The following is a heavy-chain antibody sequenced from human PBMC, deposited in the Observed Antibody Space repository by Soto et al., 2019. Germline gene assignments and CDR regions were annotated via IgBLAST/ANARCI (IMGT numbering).Heavy chain of an antibody. Sequence: ASVKVSCKASGYTFTGYYMHWVRQAPGQGLEWMGWIKPNSGGTNYAQKFQGWVTMTRDTSISTAYMELSRLRSDDTAVYYCARDREHTIFGSSLDFDYWGQGTLVTVSS. J-gene: IGHJ4*02. D-gene: IGHD3-3*01. CDR2: IKPNSGGT. CDR3: ARDREHTIFGSSLDFDY. CDR1: GYTFTGYY. V-gene: IGHV1-2*04.